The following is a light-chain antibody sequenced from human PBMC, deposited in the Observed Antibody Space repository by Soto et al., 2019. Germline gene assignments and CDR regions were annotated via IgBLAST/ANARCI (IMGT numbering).Light chain of an antibody. Sequence: QSVLTQPPSVSGTPGQRFTISCTGSSSNIGAGDDGHWYQQLPGTAHKLLIYGNSNRPSGVPDRFSGSMSGTYASLAITGLQADDEADYYRQSYDRSLRGRVFGGGTKLTVL. CDR1: SSNIGAGDD. CDR2: GNS. CDR3: QSYDRSLRGRV. V-gene: IGLV1-40*01. J-gene: IGLJ3*02.